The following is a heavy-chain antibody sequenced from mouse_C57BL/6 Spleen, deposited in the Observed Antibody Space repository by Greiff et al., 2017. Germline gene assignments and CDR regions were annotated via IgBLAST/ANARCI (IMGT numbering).Heavy chain of an antibody. V-gene: IGHV5-17*01. CDR3: ARPLLRSLEGDWYFDV. CDR1: GFTFSDYG. CDR2: ISSGSSTI. D-gene: IGHD1-1*01. Sequence: EVQLVESGGGLVKPGGSLKLSCAASGFTFSDYGMHWVRQAPEKGLEWVAYISSGSSTISYADTVKGRFTISRDNAKNTLFLKMTSLRSEDTAMYYCARPLLRSLEGDWYFDVWGTGTTVTVSS. J-gene: IGHJ1*03.